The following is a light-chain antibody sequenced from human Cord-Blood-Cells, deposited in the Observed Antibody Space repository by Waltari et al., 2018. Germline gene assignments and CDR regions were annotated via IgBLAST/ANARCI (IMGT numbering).Light chain of an antibody. CDR1: QGISSW. Sequence: DIQMTQSPSTLSASVGDRVTITCRASQGISSWLAWYQQKPGKAPKLLIYKASSLESGVPSRFSGSGSGTEFTLTISSLQPDDFATYYCQQYNSILGTFGQGTKVEIK. J-gene: IGKJ1*01. CDR2: KAS. V-gene: IGKV1-5*03. CDR3: QQYNSILGT.